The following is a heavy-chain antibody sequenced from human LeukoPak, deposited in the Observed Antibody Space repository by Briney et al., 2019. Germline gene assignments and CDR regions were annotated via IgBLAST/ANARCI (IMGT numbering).Heavy chain of an antibody. J-gene: IGHJ4*02. D-gene: IGHD3-10*01. Sequence: ASVKVSCKASGYTFTSFGISWVRQAPGQGLEWMGWISAYNGDTNYAQKFQGRVTMTTDTSTSTAYMELRSLRSDDTAVFYCTRDLGTYTSYSSIFFDYWGQGTLVTASS. CDR1: GYTFTSFG. CDR2: ISAYNGDT. CDR3: TRDLGTYTSYSSIFFDY. V-gene: IGHV1-18*01.